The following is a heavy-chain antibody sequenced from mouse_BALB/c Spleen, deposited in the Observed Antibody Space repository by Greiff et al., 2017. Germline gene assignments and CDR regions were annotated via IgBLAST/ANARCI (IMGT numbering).Heavy chain of an antibody. CDR2: IYPGDGDT. CDR1: GYAFSSYW. Sequence: QVQLQQSGAELVRPGSSVKISCKASGYAFSSYWMNWVKQRPGQGLEWIGQIYPGDGDTNYNGKFKGKATLTADKSSSTAYMQLSSLTSEDSAVYYCASGRYDGKAGAMDYWGQGTSVTVSS. V-gene: IGHV1-80*01. CDR3: ASGRYDGKAGAMDY. D-gene: IGHD2-14*01. J-gene: IGHJ4*01.